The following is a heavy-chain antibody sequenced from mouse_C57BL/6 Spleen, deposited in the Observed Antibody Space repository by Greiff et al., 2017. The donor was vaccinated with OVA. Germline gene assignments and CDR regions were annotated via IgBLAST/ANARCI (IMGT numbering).Heavy chain of an antibody. Sequence: EVQLQQSGAELVRPGASVKLSCTASGFNIKDYYMHWVKQRPEQGLEWIGRIDPEDGDTEYAPKFQGKATMTADTSSNTAYLQLSSLTSEDTAVYYCTTTSYYGNDAMDYWGQGTTVTVSS. D-gene: IGHD2-10*01. CDR1: GFNIKDYY. V-gene: IGHV14-1*01. CDR3: TTTSYYGNDAMDY. CDR2: IDPEDGDT. J-gene: IGHJ4*01.